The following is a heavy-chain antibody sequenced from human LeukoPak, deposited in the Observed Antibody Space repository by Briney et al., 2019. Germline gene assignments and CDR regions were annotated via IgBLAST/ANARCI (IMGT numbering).Heavy chain of an antibody. V-gene: IGHV3-64D*06. D-gene: IGHD2-2*01. CDR3: VKDHDWSSTSWAQVFDY. J-gene: IGHJ4*02. CDR1: GFTFSSYG. CDR2: ISSDGGST. Sequence: PGGSLRFSCSASGFTFSSYGMHWVRQAPGKGLEYVSAISSDGGSTYYADSVKGRFTISRDNSKNTLYLQMSSLRAEDTAVYYCVKDHDWSSTSWAQVFDYWGKGTL.